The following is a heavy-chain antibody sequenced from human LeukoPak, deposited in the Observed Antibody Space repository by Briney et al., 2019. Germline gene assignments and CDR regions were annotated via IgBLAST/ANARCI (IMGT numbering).Heavy chain of an antibody. D-gene: IGHD4-17*01. CDR2: IRYDGSNK. CDR1: GFTFSSYG. V-gene: IGHV3-30*02. J-gene: IGHJ3*02. Sequence: GGSLRLSCAASGFTFSSYGMHWVRPAPGKGLEWVAFIRYDGSNKYYADSVRGRFTISRDNSKNTLYLQMNSLRAEDTAVYYCAKVVDGDYVAFDIWGQGTMVTVSS. CDR3: AKVVDGDYVAFDI.